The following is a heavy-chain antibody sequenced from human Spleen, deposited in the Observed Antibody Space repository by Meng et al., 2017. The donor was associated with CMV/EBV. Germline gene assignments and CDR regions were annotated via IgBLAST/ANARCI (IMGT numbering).Heavy chain of an antibody. CDR2: ISSSGSTT. CDR1: GFTFSNYA. V-gene: IGHV3-23*01. J-gene: IGHJ4*02. Sequence: GESLKISCAASGFTFSNYAMSWVRQAPGKGLEWVSVISSSGSTTKYADSVKGRFTISRDNAKNSLYLQMNSLRAEDTAVYYCARDDGGNYPSTLDCWGQGTLVTVSS. CDR3: ARDDGGNYPSTLDC. D-gene: IGHD4/OR15-4a*01.